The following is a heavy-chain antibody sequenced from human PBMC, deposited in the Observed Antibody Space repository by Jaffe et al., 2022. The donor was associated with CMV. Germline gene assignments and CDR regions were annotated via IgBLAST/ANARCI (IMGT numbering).Heavy chain of an antibody. Sequence: QVQLQQWGAGLLKPSETLSLTCAVYGGSFSGYYWSWIRQPPGKGLEWIGEINHSGSTNYNPSLKSRVTISVDTSKNQFSLKLSSVTAADTAVYYCARIYGRRSSSSALGYWGQGTLVTVSS. V-gene: IGHV4-34*01. CDR2: INHSGST. CDR3: ARIYGRRSSSSALGY. D-gene: IGHD6-6*01. CDR1: GGSFSGYY. J-gene: IGHJ4*02.